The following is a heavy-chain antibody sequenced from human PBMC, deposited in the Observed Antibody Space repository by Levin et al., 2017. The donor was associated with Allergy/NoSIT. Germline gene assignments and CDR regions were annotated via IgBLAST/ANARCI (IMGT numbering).Heavy chain of an antibody. J-gene: IGHJ4*02. CDR3: ARGDYSTAFGYSSGY. Sequence: QAGGSLRLSCVASGFTFSDYSMHWVRQAPGKGLEWVAVTSHDGGNKYYAETVRGRFTISRDNSQKTLYLQLNSLGLEDTAVYYCARGDYSTAFGYSSGYWGQGTLVAVSS. CDR1: GFTFSDYS. D-gene: IGHD1-26*01. V-gene: IGHV3-30*04. CDR2: TSHDGGNK.